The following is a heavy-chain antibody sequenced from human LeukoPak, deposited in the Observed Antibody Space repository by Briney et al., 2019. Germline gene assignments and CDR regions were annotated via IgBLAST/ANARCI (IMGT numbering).Heavy chain of an antibody. D-gene: IGHD3-3*01. CDR1: GGSISTFY. V-gene: IGHV4-59*12. J-gene: IGHJ4*02. Sequence: SETLSLTCTVSGGSISTFYWSWLRQPPGKGLEWIAYIFHTGNSNYNPSLKGRVTISVDTSKSQFSLKLSSVTAADTAVYYCARAQADFWSGYTQAVFDYWGQGTLVTVSS. CDR2: IFHTGNS. CDR3: ARAQADFWSGYTQAVFDY.